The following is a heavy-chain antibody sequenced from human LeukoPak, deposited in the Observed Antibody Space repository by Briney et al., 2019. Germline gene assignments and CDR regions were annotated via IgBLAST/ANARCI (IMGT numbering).Heavy chain of an antibody. V-gene: IGHV3-64*04. J-gene: IGHJ4*02. CDR3: AREEDYGDYGELFDY. CDR2: ISSNGGST. Sequence: PGGSLRLSCSASGFTFSSYAMHWVRQAPGKGLEYVSAISSNGGSTYYADSVKGRFTISRDNSKNTLYLQMNGLRAEDTAVYYCAREEDYGDYGELFDYWGQGTLVTVSS. D-gene: IGHD4-17*01. CDR1: GFTFSSYA.